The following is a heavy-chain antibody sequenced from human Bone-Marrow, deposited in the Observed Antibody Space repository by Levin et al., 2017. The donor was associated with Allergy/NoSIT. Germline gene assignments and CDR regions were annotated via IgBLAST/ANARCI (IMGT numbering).Heavy chain of an antibody. J-gene: IGHJ3*01. D-gene: IGHD2-15*01. V-gene: IGHV3-74*01. CDR2: INGEGTAT. Sequence: LSLTCAASGFTFTDYWMHWVRLVPGKGLMWVARINGEGTATGYADSVKGRFTISRDNSKNKLFLQMYSLRAEDTAMYYCARDVFYCTGGRCSLNDAFDFWGRGTLVTVSS. CDR1: GFTFTDYW. CDR3: ARDVFYCTGGRCSLNDAFDF.